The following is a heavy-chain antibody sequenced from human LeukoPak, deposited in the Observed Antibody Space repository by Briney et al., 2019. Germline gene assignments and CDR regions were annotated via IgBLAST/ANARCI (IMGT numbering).Heavy chain of an antibody. V-gene: IGHV4-39*01. Sequence: SETLSLTRTLSGRSISSRSDYWAWIRQPPGKGPEWIGSIYYSGSTYYNPSLKSRVTIFVDTSKNHFALELSSVTAADTAVYYCARHKDYYDSYMDVWGKGTTVTISS. CDR1: GRSISSRSDY. J-gene: IGHJ6*03. CDR3: ARHKDYYDSYMDV. CDR2: IYYSGST.